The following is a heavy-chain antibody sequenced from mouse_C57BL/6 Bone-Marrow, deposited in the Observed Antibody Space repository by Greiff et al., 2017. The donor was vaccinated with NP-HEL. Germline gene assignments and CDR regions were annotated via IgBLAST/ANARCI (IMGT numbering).Heavy chain of an antibody. V-gene: IGHV1-5*01. D-gene: IGHD1-1*01. J-gene: IGHJ2*01. CDR1: GYTFTSYW. CDR3: TRDSYCGSSSDY. CDR2: IYPGNSDT. Sequence: VQLQQSGTVLARPGASVKMSCKTSGYTFTSYWMHWVKQRPGQGLEWIGAIYPGNSDTSYNQKFKGKAKLTAVTSASTAYMELSSLTNEDAAVYYCTRDSYCGSSSDYWGQGTTLTVSS.